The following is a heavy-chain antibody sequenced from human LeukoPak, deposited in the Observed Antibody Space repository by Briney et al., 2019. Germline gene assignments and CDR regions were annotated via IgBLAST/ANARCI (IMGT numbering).Heavy chain of an antibody. V-gene: IGHV4-59*01. Sequence: SETLSLTCTVSGGSISSYYWSWIRQPPGKGLEWIGYIYYSGSTNYNPSLKSRVTISVGTSKNQFSLKLSSVTAADTAVYYCARSVVVTAKFDYWGQGTLVTVSS. CDR1: GGSISSYY. CDR2: IYYSGST. CDR3: ARSVVVTAKFDY. J-gene: IGHJ4*02. D-gene: IGHD2-21*02.